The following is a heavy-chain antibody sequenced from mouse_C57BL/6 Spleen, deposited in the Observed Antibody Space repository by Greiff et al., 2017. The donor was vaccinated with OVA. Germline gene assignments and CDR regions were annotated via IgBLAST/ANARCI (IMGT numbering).Heavy chain of an antibody. CDR1: GYTFTDYN. CDR2: INPNNGGT. CDR3: AIRHMGYYGIPYFDV. V-gene: IGHV1-18*01. Sequence: VQLQQSGPELVKPGASVKIPCKASGYTFTDYNMDWVKQSHGKSLEWIGDINPNNGGTIYNQKFKGKATLTVDKSSSTAYMELRSLTSEDTAVYYCAIRHMGYYGIPYFDVWGTGTTVTVSS. D-gene: IGHD1-1*01. J-gene: IGHJ1*03.